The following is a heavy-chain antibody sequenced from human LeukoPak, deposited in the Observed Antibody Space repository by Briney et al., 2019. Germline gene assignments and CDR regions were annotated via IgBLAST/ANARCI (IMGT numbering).Heavy chain of an antibody. CDR2: ISGSSGST. J-gene: IGHJ4*02. V-gene: IGHV3-11*06. D-gene: IGHD3-22*01. CDR3: ARDQGENYDSSGYYPY. Sequence: GGSLRLSCAASGFTFSDYEMNWLRQAPGKGLEWVSYISGSSGSTNYADSVMGRFTISRDNGKNSLYLQMNSLRAEDTAVYYCARDQGENYDSSGYYPYWGQGTLVTVSS. CDR1: GFTFSDYE.